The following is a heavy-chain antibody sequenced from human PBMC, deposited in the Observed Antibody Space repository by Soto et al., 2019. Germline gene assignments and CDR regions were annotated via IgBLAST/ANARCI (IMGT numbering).Heavy chain of an antibody. J-gene: IGHJ6*02. CDR1: GFSLSTSGVG. Sequence: QITLKESGPTLVKPTQTLTLTCTFSGFSLSTSGVGVGWIRQPPGKALEWLALIYWDDDKRYSPSLKSRLTLTKDTTKNQVGLTMPNMDPEDTATYYRAHTRGSGISNAYYYGMDVWGQGTTFTVAS. CDR3: AHTRGSGISNAYYYGMDV. CDR2: IYWDDDK. V-gene: IGHV2-5*02. D-gene: IGHD3-10*01.